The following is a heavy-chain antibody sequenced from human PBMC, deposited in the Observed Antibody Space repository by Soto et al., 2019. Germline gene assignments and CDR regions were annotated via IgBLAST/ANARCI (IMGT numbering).Heavy chain of an antibody. CDR3: ARGSDDSSGYYPDY. CDR1: GGSISSYY. Sequence: PSETLSLTCTVSGGSISSYYWSWIRQPPGKGLAWIGYIYYSGSTNYNPSLKSRVTISVDTSKNQFSLKLSSVTAADTAVYYCARGSDDSSGYYPDYWGQGTLVTVSS. J-gene: IGHJ4*02. CDR2: IYYSGST. V-gene: IGHV4-59*01. D-gene: IGHD3-22*01.